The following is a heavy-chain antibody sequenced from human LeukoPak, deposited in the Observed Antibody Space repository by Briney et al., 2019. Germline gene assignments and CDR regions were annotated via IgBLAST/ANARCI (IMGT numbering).Heavy chain of an antibody. CDR1: GFTFSSYW. J-gene: IGHJ4*02. V-gene: IGHV3-7*01. CDR3: ARDLSGVTGYTYGRGIDY. CDR2: IKQDGSEK. Sequence: GGSLRLSCAASGFTFSSYWMSWVRQAPGKGLEWVANIKQDGSEKYYVDSVKGRFTISRDNAKTSLYLQMNSLRAEDTAVYYCARDLSGVTGYTYGRGIDYWGQGTLVTVSS. D-gene: IGHD5-18*01.